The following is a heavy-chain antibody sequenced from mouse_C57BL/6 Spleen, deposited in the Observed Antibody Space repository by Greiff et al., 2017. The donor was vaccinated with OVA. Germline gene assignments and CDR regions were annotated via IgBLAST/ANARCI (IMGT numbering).Heavy chain of an antibody. CDR1: GFSFHPYA. CDR2: IRSKSNNYAT. J-gene: IGHJ4*01. V-gene: IGHV10-1*01. Sequence: EVKLMESGGGLVQPKGSLKLSCAASGFSFHPYAMNWVRQAPGKGLEWVARIRSKSNNYATYYADSVKDRLTISRDDSESMLYLQMNNLKTEDTAMDYCVRGWLTYAMDYWGQGTSVTVSS. CDR3: VRGWLTYAMDY. D-gene: IGHD2-3*01.